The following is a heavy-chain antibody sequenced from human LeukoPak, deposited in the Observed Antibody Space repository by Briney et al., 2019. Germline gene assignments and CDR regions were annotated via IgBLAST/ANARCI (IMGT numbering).Heavy chain of an antibody. CDR1: GFTLSNAW. D-gene: IGHD3-10*01. V-gene: IGHV3-15*07. CDR2: IKRKSEGGTT. CDR3: TTGNFGPY. Sequence: GGSLRLSCAASGFTLSNAWMHWVRQAPGKGLEWVGRIKRKSEGGTTDYGAPVKGRFSISRDDSKNTAYLQMNSLKTEDTAFYYCTTGNFGPYWGQGTLVTVSS. J-gene: IGHJ4*02.